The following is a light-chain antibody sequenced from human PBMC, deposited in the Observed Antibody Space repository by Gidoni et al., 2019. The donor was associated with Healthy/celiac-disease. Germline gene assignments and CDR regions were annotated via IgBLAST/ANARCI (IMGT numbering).Light chain of an antibody. CDR1: QSLLHSNGYNY. CDR3: MQALQTPWT. V-gene: IGKV2-28*01. CDR2: LGS. Sequence: DIVMTQSPLSLPVTPGEPASLSCRSSQSLLHSNGYNYLDWYLQKPGQSPQLLIYLGSNRASGVPDRFSGRGSGTEFTLKISRVEAEDVGVYYCMQALQTPWTFGQGTKVEIK. J-gene: IGKJ1*01.